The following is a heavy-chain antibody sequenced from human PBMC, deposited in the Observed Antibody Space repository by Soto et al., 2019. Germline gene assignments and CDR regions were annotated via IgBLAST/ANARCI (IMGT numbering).Heavy chain of an antibody. Sequence: GASVKVSCKVSGYTLTELSMHWVRQAPGKGLEWMGGFDPEDGETIYAQKFQGRVTMTEDTSTDTAYMELSSLRSEDTAVYYCATSDSSGYYFLHYFDYWGQGTLVTVSS. CDR1: GYTLTELS. CDR2: FDPEDGET. D-gene: IGHD3-22*01. CDR3: ATSDSSGYYFLHYFDY. V-gene: IGHV1-24*01. J-gene: IGHJ4*02.